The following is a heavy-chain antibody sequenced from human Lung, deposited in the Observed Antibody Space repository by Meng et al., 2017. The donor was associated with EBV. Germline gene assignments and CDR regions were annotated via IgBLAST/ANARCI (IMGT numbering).Heavy chain of an antibody. CDR3: AREGLVGDLRYFDL. D-gene: IGHD3-16*01. Sequence: VQLGRCGAGGKKPGASGKVSCKASAYTFAGYYMHWVRQAPGQGLEWMGRINPNSGGANYAQKFQGRVTMTRDTSISTAYMELSRLRSDDTAVYYCAREGLVGDLRYFDLWGRGTLVTVSS. V-gene: IGHV1-2*06. J-gene: IGHJ2*01. CDR2: INPNSGGA. CDR1: AYTFAGYY.